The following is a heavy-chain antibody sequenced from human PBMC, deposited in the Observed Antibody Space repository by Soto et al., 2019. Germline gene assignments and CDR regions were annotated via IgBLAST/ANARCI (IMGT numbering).Heavy chain of an antibody. CDR2: IYHSGST. CDR1: GGSISSSNW. J-gene: IGHJ6*01. V-gene: IGHV4-4*02. Sequence: PSETLSLTCAFSGGSISSSNWWSWVRQPPGKGLEWIGEIYHSGSTNYNPSLKSRVTISVDKSKDQSSLKLSSVTAADTAVYYCARANQNPLYYYYAMAVWGQGTTVTV. CDR3: ARANQNPLYYYYAMAV.